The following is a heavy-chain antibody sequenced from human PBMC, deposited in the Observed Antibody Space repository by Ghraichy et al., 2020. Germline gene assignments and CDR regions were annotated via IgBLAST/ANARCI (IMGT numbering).Heavy chain of an antibody. CDR2: IIPIFGTA. Sequence: SVKVSCKASGGTFSSYAISWVRQAPGQGLEWMGGIIPIFGTANYAQKFQGRVTITADESTSTAYMELSSLRSEDTAVYYCARAASMVRGVIIRSAFDPWCQGTLVTVSS. D-gene: IGHD3-10*01. CDR3: ARAASMVRGVIIRSAFDP. CDR1: GGTFSSYA. V-gene: IGHV1-69*13. J-gene: IGHJ5*02.